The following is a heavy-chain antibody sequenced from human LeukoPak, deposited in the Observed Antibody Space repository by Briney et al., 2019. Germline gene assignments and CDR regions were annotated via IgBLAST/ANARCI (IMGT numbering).Heavy chain of an antibody. Sequence: SETLSLTCTVSGGSISSGFNYWGRIRQPPGKGLEWIGSIYHSGSTYYNPSLKSRFTISVDTSKNQFSLKLSSVTAADTAVYYCASYTDAFDIWGQGTMVTVSS. CDR1: GGSISSGFNY. D-gene: IGHD3-16*01. CDR3: ASYTDAFDI. V-gene: IGHV4-38-2*02. J-gene: IGHJ3*02. CDR2: IYHSGST.